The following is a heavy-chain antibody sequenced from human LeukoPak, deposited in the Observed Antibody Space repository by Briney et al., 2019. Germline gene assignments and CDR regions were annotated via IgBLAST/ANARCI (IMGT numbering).Heavy chain of an antibody. Sequence: ASMKVSCKASGYTFTGYYIHWVRQAPGRGLEWMGWINPNSGDTNYAQKFQGRVTMTRDTSIRTAYMEVSRLRSDDTAIYYCAKVRETSSGYYPFDYWGQGTLVTVSS. J-gene: IGHJ4*02. CDR1: GYTFTGYY. CDR2: INPNSGDT. D-gene: IGHD3-22*01. CDR3: AKVRETSSGYYPFDY. V-gene: IGHV1-2*02.